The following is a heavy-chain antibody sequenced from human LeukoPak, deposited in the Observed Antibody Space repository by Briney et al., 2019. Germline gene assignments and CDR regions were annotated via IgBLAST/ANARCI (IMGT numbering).Heavy chain of an antibody. CDR1: GYTFTGDY. CDR2: INPNSGGT. D-gene: IGHD3-10*01. CDR3: ARDLGGSGSYYRWDFDY. J-gene: IGHJ4*02. V-gene: IGHV1-2*02. Sequence: ASMKVSCKASGYTFTGDYMHWVRQAPGQGLEWMGWINPNSGGTNYAQKFQGRVTMTRDTSISTAYMELSRLRSDDTAVYYCARDLGGSGSYYRWDFDYWGQGTLVTVSS.